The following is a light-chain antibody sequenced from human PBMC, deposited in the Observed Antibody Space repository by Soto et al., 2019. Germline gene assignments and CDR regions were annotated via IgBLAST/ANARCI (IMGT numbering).Light chain of an antibody. CDR3: QQYHNWRRIFT. CDR1: QSISTN. CDR2: ATS. V-gene: IGKV3-15*01. J-gene: IGKJ3*01. Sequence: EIVMTQSPATLSVSPGERATLSCRASQSISTNLAWYQQKPGQPPRLLIYATSNRAKGIPARFSGSGSETEFTLTISSLQSEDFAFYYCQQYHNWRRIFTFGPGTKVDIK.